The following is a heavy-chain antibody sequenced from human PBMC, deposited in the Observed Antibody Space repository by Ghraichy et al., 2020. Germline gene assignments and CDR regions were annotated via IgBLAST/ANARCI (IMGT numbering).Heavy chain of an antibody. D-gene: IGHD1-26*01. CDR2: ISGSGGST. Sequence: GGSLRLSCAASGFTFSSYAMSWVRQAPGKGLEWVSAISGSGGSTYYADSVKGRFTISRDNSKNTLYLQMNSLRAEDTAVYYCAKPIGGATHLANYYYMDVWGKGTTVTVSS. CDR1: GFTFSSYA. V-gene: IGHV3-23*01. CDR3: AKPIGGATHLANYYYMDV. J-gene: IGHJ6*03.